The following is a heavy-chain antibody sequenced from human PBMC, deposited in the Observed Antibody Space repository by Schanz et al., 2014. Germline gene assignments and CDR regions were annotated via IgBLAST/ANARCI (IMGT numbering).Heavy chain of an antibody. CDR2: IYIGGNT. V-gene: IGHV3-66*01. Sequence: EVQLLESGGGLVQPGGSLRLSCATSGFSFSSYAINWVRQAPGKGLEWVSFIYIGGNTYYADSVKGRSTISRDNSKNTVYIQMSSLRAEVTSVYYCARGVPAYYFDDWGQGTLVTVSS. CDR1: GFSFSSYA. D-gene: IGHD3-3*01. CDR3: ARGVPAYYFDD. J-gene: IGHJ4*02.